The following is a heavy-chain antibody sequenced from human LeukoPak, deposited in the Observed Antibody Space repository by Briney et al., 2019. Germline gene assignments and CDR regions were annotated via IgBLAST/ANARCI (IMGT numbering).Heavy chain of an antibody. Sequence: PGGSLRLSCAASGFTLSNYNMNWVRQAPGKGLEWVSYISYSSSIIYYADSVKGRFTISRDNAKNSLYLQMNSLRAEDTAVYYCAGRGVEYCSSTSCQDVWGKGTTVTVPS. CDR1: GFTLSNYN. D-gene: IGHD2-2*01. CDR2: ISYSSSII. CDR3: AGRGVEYCSSTSCQDV. V-gene: IGHV3-48*01. J-gene: IGHJ6*04.